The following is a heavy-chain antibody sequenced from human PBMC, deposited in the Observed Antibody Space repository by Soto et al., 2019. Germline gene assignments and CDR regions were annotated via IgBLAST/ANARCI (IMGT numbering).Heavy chain of an antibody. CDR3: STVFEY. Sequence: VQLVESGGGLVQPGGSLRLSCAASGIIFTNYWMHWVRQAPGKGLVWVSRIDNDGSGTSYADSVKGRFTISRENAKNTVYLQMNSLRAEDTAVYYCSTVFEYWAQGTLVTVSS. J-gene: IGHJ4*02. CDR1: GIIFTNYW. CDR2: IDNDGSGT. V-gene: IGHV3-74*01.